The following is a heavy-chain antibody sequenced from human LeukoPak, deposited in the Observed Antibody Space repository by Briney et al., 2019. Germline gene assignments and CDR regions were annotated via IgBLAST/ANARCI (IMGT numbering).Heavy chain of an antibody. V-gene: IGHV3-53*01. CDR3: ARGYCSTSCYSHHYYMDV. CDR1: GFTVSSNY. J-gene: IGHJ6*03. D-gene: IGHD2-2*01. CDR2: IYSGGST. Sequence: PGRSLRLSCAASGFTVSSNYMSWVRQAPGKGLEWVSVIYSGGSTYYADSVKGRFTTSRDNSKNTLYLQMNSLRAEDTAVYYCARGYCSTSCYSHHYYMDVWGKGTTVTVSS.